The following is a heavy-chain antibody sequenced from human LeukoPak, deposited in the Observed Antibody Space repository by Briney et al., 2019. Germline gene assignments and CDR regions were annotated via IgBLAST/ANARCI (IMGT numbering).Heavy chain of an antibody. Sequence: ASVKVSGKASGGTFSSYAISWVRQAPGQGLEWMGRIIPILGIANYAQKFQGRVTITADKSTSTAYMELSSLRSEDTAVYYCARGALWFGESFPFDYWGQGTLVTVSS. V-gene: IGHV1-69*04. CDR2: IIPILGIA. CDR3: ARGALWFGESFPFDY. D-gene: IGHD3-10*01. CDR1: GGTFSSYA. J-gene: IGHJ4*02.